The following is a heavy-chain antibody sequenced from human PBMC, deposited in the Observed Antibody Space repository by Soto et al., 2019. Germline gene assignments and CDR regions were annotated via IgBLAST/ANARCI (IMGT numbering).Heavy chain of an antibody. CDR1: GYTFTSYG. V-gene: IGHV1-18*01. Sequence: ASVKVSCKASGYTFTSYGISWVRQAPGQGLEWMGWISAYNGNTNYAQKLQGRVTMTTDTSTSTAYMELRSLRSDDTAVYYCARDLYYDILTGSHYYYYGMDVWGQGTTVTVSS. J-gene: IGHJ6*02. CDR2: ISAYNGNT. CDR3: ARDLYYDILTGSHYYYYGMDV. D-gene: IGHD3-9*01.